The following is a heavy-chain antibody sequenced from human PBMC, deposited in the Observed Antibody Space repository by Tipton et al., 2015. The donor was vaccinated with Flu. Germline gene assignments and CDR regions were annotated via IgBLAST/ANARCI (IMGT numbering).Heavy chain of an antibody. CDR3: AKGRAWEPGYWYFDL. Sequence: SLRLSCVASEFSFSSYAMTWVRQAPGKGLEWVSAIRASGDMTYYLDSVKGRFTISRDNSKNTLYLQMNSLRAEDTAFYYCAKGRAWEPGYWYFDLWGRGTLVTVSS. CDR1: EFSFSSYA. J-gene: IGHJ2*01. V-gene: IGHV3-23*01. CDR2: IRASGDMT. D-gene: IGHD1-14*01.